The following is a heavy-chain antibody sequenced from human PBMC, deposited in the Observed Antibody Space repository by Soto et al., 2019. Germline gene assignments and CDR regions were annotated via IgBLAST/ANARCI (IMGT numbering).Heavy chain of an antibody. CDR1: GGSISSGGYS. J-gene: IGHJ6*02. D-gene: IGHD5-12*01. CDR3: ARLGGGYRPSYCMDV. V-gene: IGHV4-30-2*01. CDR2: IYHSGST. Sequence: QLQLQESGSGLVKPSQTLSLTCAVSGGSISSGGYSWSWIRQPPGKGLEWIGYIYHSGSTYYNPSLKSRVTISVDWSKNQFSLKLSSVTAADTAVYYCARLGGGYRPSYCMDVWGQGTTVTVSS.